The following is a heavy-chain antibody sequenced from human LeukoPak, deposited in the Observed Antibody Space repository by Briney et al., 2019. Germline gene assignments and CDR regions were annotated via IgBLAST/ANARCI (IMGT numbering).Heavy chain of an antibody. J-gene: IGHJ4*02. Sequence: PGGSLRLSCAASGFAFNTYSMNWVRQAPGKGLEWVSYIRSDSTIINYAESVKGRFTISRGNARNSLYLQMNSLRAEDTAVYFCARVQAGKWDFDFWGQGTLVTVSS. D-gene: IGHD2-8*01. CDR2: IRSDSTII. CDR1: GFAFNTYS. CDR3: ARVQAGKWDFDF. V-gene: IGHV3-48*01.